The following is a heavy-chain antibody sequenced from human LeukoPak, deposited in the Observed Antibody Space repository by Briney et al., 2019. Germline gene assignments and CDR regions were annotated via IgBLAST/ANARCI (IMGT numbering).Heavy chain of an antibody. CDR2: IIPILGIA. Sequence: GASVKVSCKASGYTFTGYYMHWVRQAPGQGLEWMGRIIPILGIANYAQKFQGRVTITADKSTGTAYMELSSLRSEDTAVYYCARSGYSYGYGGDYWGQGTLVTVSS. V-gene: IGHV1-69*02. CDR3: ARSGYSYGYGGDY. J-gene: IGHJ4*02. CDR1: GYTFTGYY. D-gene: IGHD5-18*01.